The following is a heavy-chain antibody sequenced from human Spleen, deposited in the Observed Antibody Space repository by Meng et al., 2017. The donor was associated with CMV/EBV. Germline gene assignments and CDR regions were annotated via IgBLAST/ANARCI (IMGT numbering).Heavy chain of an antibody. J-gene: IGHJ5*02. CDR2: INLHSGNT. V-gene: IGHV1-8*03. CDR3: VRGDDWFDP. Sequence: KVSGKASGYTLTSYGISWVRQAPGQGLEWMGWINLHSGNTGYRQKFQGRVTITRNTSISTVYMELSSLRSEDSAVYYCVRGDDWFDPWGQGTLVTVSS. CDR1: GYTLTSYG.